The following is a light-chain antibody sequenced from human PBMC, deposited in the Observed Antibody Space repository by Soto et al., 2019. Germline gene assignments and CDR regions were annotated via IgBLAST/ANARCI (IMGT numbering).Light chain of an antibody. CDR3: CSYTGTTTHYV. V-gene: IGLV2-23*01. Sequence: QSALTQPASVSGSPGQSITISCTGSNXDVGSYDLVSWYQQHPDKAPKLIIFEGTKRPSGVSSRFSGSKSGNTASLTISGLQAEDEADYYCCSYTGTTTHYVFGSGTKVTVL. J-gene: IGLJ1*01. CDR2: EGT. CDR1: NXDVGSYDL.